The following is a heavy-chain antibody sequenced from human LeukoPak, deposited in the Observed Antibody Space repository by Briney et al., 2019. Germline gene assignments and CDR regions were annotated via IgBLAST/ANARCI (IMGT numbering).Heavy chain of an antibody. CDR2: FVGSGVST. CDR3: ARDSDVATYDY. CDR1: GFTFSSYV. V-gene: IGHV3-23*01. D-gene: IGHD5-12*01. Sequence: GGSLRLSCAASGFTFSSYVMSWVRQAPGKGLVWVSGFVGSGVSTNYADSVKGRFTISRDNAKNSLYLQMNSLRVEDTAVYYCARDSDVATYDYWGQGTLVTVSS. J-gene: IGHJ4*02.